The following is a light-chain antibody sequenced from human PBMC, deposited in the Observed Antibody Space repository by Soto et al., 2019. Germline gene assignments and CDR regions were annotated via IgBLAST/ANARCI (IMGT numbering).Light chain of an antibody. CDR3: QQYNNWPPLT. J-gene: IGKJ4*01. V-gene: IGKV3-11*01. Sequence: EIVLTQSPATLSSSPGETATLSCRASQYVGTRLAWYQHKPGQAPRLLIYYTSNRATGIPARFSGSGSGTDFTLTISSLAPEDFAVYYCQQYNNWPPLTFGGGTKVEIK. CDR2: YTS. CDR1: QYVGTR.